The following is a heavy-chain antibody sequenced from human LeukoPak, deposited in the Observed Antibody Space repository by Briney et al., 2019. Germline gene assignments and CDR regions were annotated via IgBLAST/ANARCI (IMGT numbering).Heavy chain of an antibody. CDR1: GFTFSSYA. J-gene: IGHJ4*02. D-gene: IGHD2-2*01. Sequence: GGSLRLSCAASGFTFSSYAMSWVRQAPGKALEWVSAISASGSSTYYADSVKGQFIISRDNSKNTLYLQMNSLRAEDTAVYYCATRNGVVPVEDYWGQGTRVTVSS. V-gene: IGHV3-23*01. CDR3: ATRNGVVPVEDY. CDR2: ISASGSST.